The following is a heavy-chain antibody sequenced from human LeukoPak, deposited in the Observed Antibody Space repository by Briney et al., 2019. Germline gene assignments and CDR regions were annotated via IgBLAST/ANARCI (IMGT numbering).Heavy chain of an antibody. D-gene: IGHD5-24*01. V-gene: IGHV3-66*01. CDR1: GFTLSSNY. Sequence: GSLRLSCAASGFTLSSNYMSWVRQAPGKGLEWVSVIYSGGSTYYADSVKGRFTISRDNSKNTLYLQMNSPRAEDTAVYYCARGRPRWLLDYWGQGTLVTVSS. J-gene: IGHJ4*02. CDR2: IYSGGST. CDR3: ARGRPRWLLDY.